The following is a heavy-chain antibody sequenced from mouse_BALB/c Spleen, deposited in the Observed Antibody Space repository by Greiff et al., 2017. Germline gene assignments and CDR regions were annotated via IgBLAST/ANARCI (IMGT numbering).Heavy chain of an antibody. CDR2: IYPGDGDT. J-gene: IGHJ4*01. CDR3: ARSAIYYGTLLFAMDY. D-gene: IGHD2-1*01. Sequence: VQPQQSGAELVRPGSSVKISCKASGYAFSSYWMNWVKQRPGQGLEWIGQIYPGDGDTNYNGKFKGKATLTADKSSSTAYMQLSSLTSEDSAVYFCARSAIYYGTLLFAMDYWGQGTSVTVSS. V-gene: IGHV1-80*01. CDR1: GYAFSSYW.